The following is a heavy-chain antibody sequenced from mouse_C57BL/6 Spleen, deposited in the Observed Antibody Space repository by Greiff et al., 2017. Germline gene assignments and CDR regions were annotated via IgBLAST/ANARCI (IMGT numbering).Heavy chain of an antibody. CDR1: GYTFTSYW. CDR2: LDPSDSYT. D-gene: IGHD1-1*01. V-gene: IGHV1-69*01. CDR3: ARSRGDYYGSSYVGFAY. J-gene: IGHJ3*01. Sequence: QVQLQQPGAELVMPGASVKLSCKASGYTFTSYWMHWVKQRPGQGLEWIGELDPSDSYTNYNQKFKGKSTLPVDKSSSTAYMQLSSLTSEDSAVYYGARSRGDYYGSSYVGFAYWGQGTLVTVSA.